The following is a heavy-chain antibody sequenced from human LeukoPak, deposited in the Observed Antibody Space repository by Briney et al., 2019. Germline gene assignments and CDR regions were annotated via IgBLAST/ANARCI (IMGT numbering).Heavy chain of an antibody. J-gene: IGHJ6*02. CDR1: GYTFTSYG. V-gene: IGHV1-18*01. CDR2: ISAYNGNT. D-gene: IGHD3-9*01. Sequence: ASVKVSCKASGYTFTSYGISWARQAPGQGLEWMGWISAYNGNTNYAQKLQGRVTMTTDTSTSTAYMELRSLRSDDTAVYYCARDRGYDILTGYYWNYYYGMDVWGQGTTVTVSS. CDR3: ARDRGYDILTGYYWNYYYGMDV.